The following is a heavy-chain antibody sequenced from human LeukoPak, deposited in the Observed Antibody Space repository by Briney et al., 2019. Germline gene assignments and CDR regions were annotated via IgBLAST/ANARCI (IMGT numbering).Heavy chain of an antibody. V-gene: IGHV3-23*01. Sequence: GGPLRLSCAASGFTFSSYAMSWVRQAPGKGLEWVSAISGSGGSTYYADSVKGRFTISRDNSKNTLYLQMNSLRAEDTAVYYCAKGTSIAVAGSYNWFDPWGQGTLVTVSS. D-gene: IGHD6-19*01. CDR2: ISGSGGST. CDR1: GFTFSSYA. J-gene: IGHJ5*02. CDR3: AKGTSIAVAGSYNWFDP.